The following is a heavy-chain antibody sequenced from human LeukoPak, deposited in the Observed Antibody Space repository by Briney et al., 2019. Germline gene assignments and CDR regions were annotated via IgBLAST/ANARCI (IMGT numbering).Heavy chain of an antibody. CDR3: ASGRQLGY. V-gene: IGHV3-7*01. J-gene: IGHJ4*02. D-gene: IGHD6-13*01. Sequence: GGSLRLSCAAYGFTFSNYWMSWVRQAPGKGLEWVANIKEDGSEKYYVDSVKGRFTISRDNARNSLYLQMNSLRAEDTAVYYCASGRQLGYWGQGTLVTVSS. CDR1: GFTFSNYW. CDR2: IKEDGSEK.